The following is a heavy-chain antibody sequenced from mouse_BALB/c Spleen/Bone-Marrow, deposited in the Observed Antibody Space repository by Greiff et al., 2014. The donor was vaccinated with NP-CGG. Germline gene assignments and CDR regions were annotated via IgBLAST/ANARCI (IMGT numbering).Heavy chain of an antibody. Sequence: VQLQQSGAELARPGASVKLSCKASGYTFTSYWMQWVKQRPGQGLEWIGAIYPGDGDTRYTQKFKGKATLTVDKSSSTAYMQLSSLASEDSAVYYCARGDPFDYWGQGTTLTVSS. J-gene: IGHJ2*01. CDR2: IYPGDGDT. V-gene: IGHV1-87*01. CDR3: ARGDPFDY. CDR1: GYTFTSYW.